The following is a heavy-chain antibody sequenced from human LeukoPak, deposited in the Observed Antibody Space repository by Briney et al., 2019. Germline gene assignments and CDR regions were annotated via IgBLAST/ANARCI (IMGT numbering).Heavy chain of an antibody. Sequence: GGSLRLSCAASGFTFSSYWMTWVRQAPGKGLEWVASIKQDGSEKYYADSVKGRFTISRDNAENSLYLQMNSLRAEDTAVYYCASLAHTYYYDSSGYDYWGQGTLVTVSS. CDR2: IKQDGSEK. CDR1: GFTFSSYW. D-gene: IGHD3-22*01. J-gene: IGHJ4*02. CDR3: ASLAHTYYYDSSGYDY. V-gene: IGHV3-7*01.